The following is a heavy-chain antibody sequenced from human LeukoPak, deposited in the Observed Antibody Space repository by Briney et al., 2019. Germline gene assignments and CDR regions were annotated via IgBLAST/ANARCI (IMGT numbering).Heavy chain of an antibody. J-gene: IGHJ4*02. CDR3: VRDPGPIGRVFYYFEY. V-gene: IGHV3-30-3*01. Sequence: GRSLRLSCAASGFTFISYAMHWVRQAPGKGLVWVTLISYDGSNKYYADSVKGRFTISRDNSKNTLYLQMNSLRAEDTAVYYCVRDPGPIGRVFYYFEYWGQGTLVTVSS. CDR1: GFTFISYA. CDR2: ISYDGSNK. D-gene: IGHD3-9*01.